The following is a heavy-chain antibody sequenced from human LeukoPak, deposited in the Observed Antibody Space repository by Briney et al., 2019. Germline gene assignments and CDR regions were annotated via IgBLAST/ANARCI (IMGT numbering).Heavy chain of an antibody. J-gene: IGHJ4*02. CDR3: ARDHPGYGGVIDY. V-gene: IGHV4-39*07. Sequence: PSETLSLTCTVSGGSISSSSYYWGWIRQPPGKGLEWIGSIYYSGSTYYNPSLKSRVTISVDTSKNQFSLKLSSVTAADTAVYFCARDHPGYGGVIDYWGQGTLVTVSS. D-gene: IGHD2-8*02. CDR1: GGSISSSSYY. CDR2: IYYSGST.